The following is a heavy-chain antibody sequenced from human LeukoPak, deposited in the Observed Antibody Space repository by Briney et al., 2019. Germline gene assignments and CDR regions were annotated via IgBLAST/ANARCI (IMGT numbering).Heavy chain of an antibody. V-gene: IGHV3-15*01. Sequence: PGGSLRPSCAASGFTFSNAWMSWVRQAPGKGLEWVGRIKSKTDGGTTDYAAPVKGRFTISRDDSKNTLYLQMNSLKTEDTAVYYCTTTLCSGGSCYDDAFDIWGQGTMVTVSS. CDR1: GFTFSNAW. D-gene: IGHD2-15*01. CDR3: TTTLCSGGSCYDDAFDI. J-gene: IGHJ3*02. CDR2: IKSKTDGGTT.